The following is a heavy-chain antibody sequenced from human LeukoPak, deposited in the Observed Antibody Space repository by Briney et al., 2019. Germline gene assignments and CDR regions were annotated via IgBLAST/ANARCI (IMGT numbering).Heavy chain of an antibody. D-gene: IGHD3-22*01. CDR1: GFTFSSYA. V-gene: IGHV3-23*01. Sequence: GGSLRLSCAASGFTFSSYAMTWLRQAPGKGLEWVSSVSRSGGSTYYAAPVKSRLTISRDNTKNTLFLQMNSLRADDTAVYYCPQSSYYDSSGHYREYSFDYWGQGTLVTVSS. J-gene: IGHJ4*02. CDR3: PQSSYYDSSGHYREYSFDY. CDR2: VSRSGGST.